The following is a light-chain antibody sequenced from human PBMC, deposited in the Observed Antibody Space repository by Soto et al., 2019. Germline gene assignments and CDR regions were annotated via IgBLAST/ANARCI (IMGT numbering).Light chain of an antibody. CDR3: RQYNNWPLS. Sequence: EIVMTQSPATLSVSPGERATLSCRASQSVSSNLAWYQQKPGQAPRLLIYGASTRATGIPARFSGSGSGTEFTLTISSLQSEDFAVYYCRQYNNWPLSFGQGTRLAIK. J-gene: IGKJ5*01. V-gene: IGKV3-15*01. CDR2: GAS. CDR1: QSVSSN.